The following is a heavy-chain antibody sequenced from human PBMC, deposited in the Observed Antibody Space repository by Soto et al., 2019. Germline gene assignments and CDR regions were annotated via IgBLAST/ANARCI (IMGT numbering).Heavy chain of an antibody. J-gene: IGHJ5*02. CDR2: VYYSGTT. Sequence: SETLSLTCTVSGGSIDSGDYYWSWIRQPPGKGLEWIGYVYYSGTTNYTPFLKSRFTLSLDKSKNQFSLKMNSVTAADTAVYYCARDGIAPPNYFDPWGQGPLVTVSS. CDR1: GGSIDSGDYY. CDR3: ARDGIAPPNYFDP. V-gene: IGHV4-61*08. D-gene: IGHD4-4*01.